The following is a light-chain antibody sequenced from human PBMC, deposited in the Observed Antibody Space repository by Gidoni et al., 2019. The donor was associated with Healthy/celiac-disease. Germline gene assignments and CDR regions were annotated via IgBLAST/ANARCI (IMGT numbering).Light chain of an antibody. CDR2: AAS. V-gene: IGKV1-39*01. Sequence: GDRVTITCRASQSISSYLNWYQQKPGKAPKLLIYAASSLQSGVPSRFSGSGSGTDFTLTISSLQPEDFATYYCQQSYSTPRSFGQGTKLEIK. CDR3: QQSYSTPRS. CDR1: QSISSY. J-gene: IGKJ2*04.